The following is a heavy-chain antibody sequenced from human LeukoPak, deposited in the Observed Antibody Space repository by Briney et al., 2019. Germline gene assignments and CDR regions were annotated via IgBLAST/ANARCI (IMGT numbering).Heavy chain of an antibody. CDR3: AKDLGIVGATRRAFDY. V-gene: IGHV3-23*01. CDR1: GFTFSSYA. CDR2: MSGSGGIT. D-gene: IGHD1-26*01. J-gene: IGHJ4*02. Sequence: PGGSLSLYCSASGFTFSSYAMNWVRQAPGKGLEWVSVMSGSGGITYYADSVKGRFTISRDNSKNTLYLQMNGLRAEDTAVYYCAKDLGIVGATRRAFDYWGQGTLVTVSS.